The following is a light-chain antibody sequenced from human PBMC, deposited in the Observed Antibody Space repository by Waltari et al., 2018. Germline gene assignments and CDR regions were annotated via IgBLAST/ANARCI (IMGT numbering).Light chain of an antibody. V-gene: IGLV2-23*02. CDR1: STAIGSYAL. J-gene: IGLJ2*01. CDR3: SSYTTDATHVL. CDR2: GVT. Sequence: QSALTQPASVSGSPGQSVTISCTGASTAIGSYALVSWYRHVPGKAPPVILSGVTKRTSDISDRLSGSKSGNTASLTISGLRAEDEADYYCSSYTTDATHVLFGGGTKLTVL.